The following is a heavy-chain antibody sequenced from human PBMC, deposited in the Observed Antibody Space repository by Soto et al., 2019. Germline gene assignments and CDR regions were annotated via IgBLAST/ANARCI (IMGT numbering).Heavy chain of an antibody. J-gene: IGHJ4*02. CDR3: AREIVRQQLTYYFDY. CDR1: GDSVSSNSAA. D-gene: IGHD6-13*01. V-gene: IGHV6-1*01. CDR2: TYYRSRWYN. Sequence: QVQLQQSGPGLVKPSQTLSLTCAISGDSVSSNSAAWNWIRQPPSIGLEWLGRTYYRSRWYNDYAVSVKSRITITPHTSKNQFSLQLTSVTPEDTAVYYCAREIVRQQLTYYFDYWGQGTLVTVSS.